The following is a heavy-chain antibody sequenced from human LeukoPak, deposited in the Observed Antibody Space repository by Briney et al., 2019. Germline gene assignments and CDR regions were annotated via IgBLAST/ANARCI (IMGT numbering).Heavy chain of an antibody. J-gene: IGHJ4*02. CDR2: ISGSGGST. CDR1: GFTFSSYA. D-gene: IGHD4-23*01. V-gene: IGHV3-23*01. CDR3: AKDLSRGGGNLPDSFDY. Sequence: GGYLRLSCAASGFTFSSYAMSWVRQAPGKGLEWVSAISGSGGSTYNADSVKGRFTISRDNSKNTMYLQMNSLRAEDTAVYYCAKDLSRGGGNLPDSFDYWGQGTLVTVSS.